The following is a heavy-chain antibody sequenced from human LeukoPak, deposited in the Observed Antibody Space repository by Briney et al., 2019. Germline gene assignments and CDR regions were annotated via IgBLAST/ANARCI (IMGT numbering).Heavy chain of an antibody. CDR3: AAGRPYSLLDY. V-gene: IGHV1-24*01. CDR1: GSSLSELS. J-gene: IGHJ4*02. Sequence: ASVKVSCTVSGSSLSELSLYWVRQAPGKGLEGMGGFDVIDSETFYAQKFQGRVTMTEDSSTDTAYMELRSVTSDDTALYYCAAGRPYSLLDYWGQGTLVTVSS. D-gene: IGHD5-18*01. CDR2: FDVIDSET.